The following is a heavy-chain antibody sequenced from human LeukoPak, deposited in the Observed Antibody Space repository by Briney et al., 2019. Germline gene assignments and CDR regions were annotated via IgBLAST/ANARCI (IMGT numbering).Heavy chain of an antibody. CDR3: ARVERDRGYSYGYDY. CDR2: IHYSGST. V-gene: IGHV4-31*03. D-gene: IGHD5-18*01. Sequence: SQTLSLTCTVSGGSISSGGYYWSWIRQHPGKGLEWIGYIHYSGSTYYNPSLKSRVTISVDTSKNQFSLKLSSVTAADTAVYYCARVERDRGYSYGYDYWGQGTLVTVSS. CDR1: GGSISSGGYY. J-gene: IGHJ4*02.